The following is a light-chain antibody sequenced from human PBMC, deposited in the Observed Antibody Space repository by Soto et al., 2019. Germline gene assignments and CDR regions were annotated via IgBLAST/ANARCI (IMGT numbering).Light chain of an antibody. V-gene: IGLV2-23*01. J-gene: IGLJ2*01. CDR3: SSYAGSSTLL. Sequence: QSALTQPASVSGSPGQSITISCTGTSSDVGSYNLVSWYQQHPGKAPKLMISEGTERPSGVSNRFSGSKSGNTASLTISGLQAEDEADYYCSSYAGSSTLLFGGGTKLTVL. CDR2: EGT. CDR1: SSDVGSYNL.